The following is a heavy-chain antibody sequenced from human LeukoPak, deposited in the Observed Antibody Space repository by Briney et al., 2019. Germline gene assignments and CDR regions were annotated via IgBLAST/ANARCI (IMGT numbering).Heavy chain of an antibody. Sequence: PGGSLRLSCAASGFTFDDYDMHWVRQPPGKGLEWVSGISWNSGSIRYADSVKGRFTISRDNAKNSLYLQMNSLRVEDMAFYYCAKDMGQWAAFDYWGQGILVTVSS. CDR1: GFTFDDYD. D-gene: IGHD6-19*01. V-gene: IGHV3-9*03. CDR2: ISWNSGSI. CDR3: AKDMGQWAAFDY. J-gene: IGHJ4*02.